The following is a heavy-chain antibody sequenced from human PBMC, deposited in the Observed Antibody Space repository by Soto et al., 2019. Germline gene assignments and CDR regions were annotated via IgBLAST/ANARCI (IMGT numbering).Heavy chain of an antibody. CDR1: GGTFSSYT. J-gene: IGHJ4*02. V-gene: IGHV1-69*02. CDR3: ARSPAAVGFDY. D-gene: IGHD6-19*01. Sequence: QVQLVQSGAEVKKPGSSVKVSCKASGGTFSSYTISWVRQAPGQGLEWMGRIIPILGIANYAQKFQGRVTXTXXKSTSTAYMELSSLRSEDTAVYYCARSPAAVGFDYWGQGTLVTVSS. CDR2: IIPILGIA.